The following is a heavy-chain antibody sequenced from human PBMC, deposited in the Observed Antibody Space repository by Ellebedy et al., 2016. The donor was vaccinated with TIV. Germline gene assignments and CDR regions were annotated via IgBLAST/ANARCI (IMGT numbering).Heavy chain of an antibody. J-gene: IGHJ6*02. Sequence: GESLNISCASSCFNFSTYGMPSVRQLPGNGLDWVALISYDGGNQYYADSVKGRFTISRDNSKNTLYLQMNSLRPEDTAVYYCARDRGYTMDVWGQGTTVTVSS. V-gene: IGHV3-30*03. CDR2: ISYDGGNQ. CDR1: CFNFSTYG. D-gene: IGHD1-1*01. CDR3: ARDRGYTMDV.